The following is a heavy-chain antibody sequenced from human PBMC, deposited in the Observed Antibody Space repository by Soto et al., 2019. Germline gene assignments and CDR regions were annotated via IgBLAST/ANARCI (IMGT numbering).Heavy chain of an antibody. CDR2: FYYSGST. V-gene: IGHV4-39*01. CDR1: GGSISSSSYY. Sequence: QLQLQESGPGLVKPSETLSLSCTVSGGSISSSSYYWGWIRQPPGKGLEWIGSFYYSGSTYYNPCLKGRVTISVDTSMNQFSLKLSSVSAADTAVYYCASLYGQEVFDYWGQGTLVTVSS. D-gene: IGHD3-10*01. CDR3: ASLYGQEVFDY. J-gene: IGHJ4*02.